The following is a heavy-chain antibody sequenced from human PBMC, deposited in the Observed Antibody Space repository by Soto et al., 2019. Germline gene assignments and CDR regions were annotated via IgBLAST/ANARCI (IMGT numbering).Heavy chain of an antibody. CDR2: IYPGDSDT. CDR1: GFSFTGYW. V-gene: IGHV5-51*01. J-gene: IGHJ3*02. CDR3: ARSDRYQRLFGHAFDI. Sequence: SGESLKISCKGSGFSFTGYWIAWVRQMPGKGLEWMGIIYPGDSDTRYSPSFQGQVTNSADKSINTAYLQWSSLEASDTAMFYCARSDRYQRLFGHAFDIWGQGMMVTVSS. D-gene: IGHD1-20*01.